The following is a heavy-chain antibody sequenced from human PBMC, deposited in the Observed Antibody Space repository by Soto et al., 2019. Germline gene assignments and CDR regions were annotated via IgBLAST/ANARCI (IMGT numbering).Heavy chain of an antibody. CDR3: ARNEQLVPDAFDI. D-gene: IGHD6-6*01. CDR1: GCTFSSYA. CDR2: IIPIFGTA. V-gene: IGHV1-69*13. J-gene: IGHJ3*02. Sequence: GASVKVSCKASGCTFSSYAISWVRQAPGQGLEWMGGIIPIFGTANYAQKFQGRVTITADESTSTAYMELSSLRSEDTAVYYCARNEQLVPDAFDIWGQGTMVTVSS.